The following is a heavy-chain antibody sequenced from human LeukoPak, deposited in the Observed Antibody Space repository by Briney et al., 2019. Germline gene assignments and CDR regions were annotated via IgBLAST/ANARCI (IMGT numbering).Heavy chain of an antibody. V-gene: IGHV3-72*01. Sequence: GGSLRLSCAASGFTFSDHFMDWVRQAPGKGLEWVGRTTNKANSYTTQYAASAKGRFTLSRDDSKTSLYLQMNSLKTEDTAVYYCARSYSSGWYSDFWGQGTLVTVSS. D-gene: IGHD6-19*01. J-gene: IGHJ4*02. CDR1: GFTFSDHF. CDR2: TTNKANSYTT. CDR3: ARSYSSGWYSDF.